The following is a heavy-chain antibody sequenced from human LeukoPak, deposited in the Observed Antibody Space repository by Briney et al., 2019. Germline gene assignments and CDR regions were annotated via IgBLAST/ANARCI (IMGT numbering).Heavy chain of an antibody. V-gene: IGHV3-21*01. CDR1: GFTFSSYS. J-gene: IGHJ4*02. Sequence: GGSLRLSCAASGFTFSSYSMNWVRQAPGKGLEWVSTISSSSSYIYYADSVKGRFTISRDNAKNSLYLQMDSLRAEDTAVYYCARVTDYALHIDYWGQGTLATVSS. CDR2: ISSSSSYI. CDR3: ARVTDYALHIDY. D-gene: IGHD4-17*01.